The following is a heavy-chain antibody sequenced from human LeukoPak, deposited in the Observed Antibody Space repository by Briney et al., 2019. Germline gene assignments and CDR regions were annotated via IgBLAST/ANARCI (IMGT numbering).Heavy chain of an antibody. CDR1: GYSFSHYW. J-gene: IGHJ4*02. V-gene: IGHV5-51*01. Sequence: GESLKISRQGSGYSFSHYWNAWVRQIPGKGLEWMGVIYPSDSHTTYSPSFQGQVSISADKSISTAYLQWNSLQASDTAIYYGARVVGAAPFDYWGQGTLVTVSS. CDR3: ARVVGAAPFDY. CDR2: IYPSDSHT. D-gene: IGHD2-2*01.